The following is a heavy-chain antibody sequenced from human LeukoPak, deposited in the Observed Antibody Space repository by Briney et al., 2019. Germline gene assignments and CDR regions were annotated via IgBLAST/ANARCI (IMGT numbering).Heavy chain of an antibody. CDR1: GYTFTGYY. J-gene: IGHJ4*02. V-gene: IGHV1-2*06. CDR2: INPNSGGT. Sequence: ASVKVSCKASGYTFTGYYMHWVRQAPGQGLEWMGRINPNSGGTNYAQKFQGRVTMTRDTSISTAYMELSRLRSDDTAVYYCARGSSDYDYVWGSYRSYYFDYWGQGTLVTVSS. D-gene: IGHD3-16*02. CDR3: ARGSSDYDYVWGSYRSYYFDY.